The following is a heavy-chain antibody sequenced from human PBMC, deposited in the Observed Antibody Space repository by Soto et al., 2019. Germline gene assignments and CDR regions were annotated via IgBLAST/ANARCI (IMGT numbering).Heavy chain of an antibody. V-gene: IGHV3-30*18. CDR3: AKESIAVAGGAPYFDY. D-gene: IGHD6-19*01. CDR1: GFTFSSYG. Sequence: VQLLESGGGVVQPGRSLRLSCAASGFTFSSYGMHWVRQAPGKGLEWVAVISYDGSNKYYADSVKGRFTISRDNSKNTLYLQMNSLRAEDTAVYYCAKESIAVAGGAPYFDYWGQGTLVTVSS. J-gene: IGHJ4*02. CDR2: ISYDGSNK.